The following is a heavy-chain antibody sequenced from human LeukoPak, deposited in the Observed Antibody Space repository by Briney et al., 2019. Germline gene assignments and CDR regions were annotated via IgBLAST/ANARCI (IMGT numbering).Heavy chain of an antibody. V-gene: IGHV3-23*01. J-gene: IGHJ4*02. CDR1: GFTFSSYA. CDR3: AKEGNGDYYFDY. CDR2: ISGSGGST. D-gene: IGHD4-17*01. Sequence: GGSLRLSCAASGFTFSSYAMSWVHQAPRKGLEWVSAISGSGGSTYYADSVKGRFTISRDNSKNTLYLQMNSLRAEDTAVYYCAKEGNGDYYFDYWGQGTLVTVSS.